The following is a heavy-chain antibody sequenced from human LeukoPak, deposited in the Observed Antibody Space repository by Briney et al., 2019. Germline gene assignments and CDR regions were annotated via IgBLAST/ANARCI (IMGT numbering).Heavy chain of an antibody. CDR2: IASDGSST. CDR3: ARGRPHGNDY. J-gene: IGHJ4*02. Sequence: GGSLRLFCAASGFTFSSYWMNWVRQAPGKGLVWVSRIASDGSSTTYADSVKGRFSISSDNAKNTLYLQMNSLRVEDTAVYYCARGRPHGNDYWGQGTLVTVSS. D-gene: IGHD4-23*01. V-gene: IGHV3-74*01. CDR1: GFTFSSYW.